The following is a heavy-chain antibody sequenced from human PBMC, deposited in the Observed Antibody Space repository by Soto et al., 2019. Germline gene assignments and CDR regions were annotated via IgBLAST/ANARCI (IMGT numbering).Heavy chain of an antibody. Sequence: GGSLRLSCAASGFTFSSYAMSWVRQAPGKGLEWVSAISGSGGSTYYADSVKGRFTISRDNSKNTLYLQMNSLRAEDTAVYYCAKDPPRAYDILTGYYLDYYYGMDVWGQGTTVTVSS. V-gene: IGHV3-23*01. J-gene: IGHJ6*02. D-gene: IGHD3-9*01. CDR2: ISGSGGST. CDR3: AKDPPRAYDILTGYYLDYYYGMDV. CDR1: GFTFSSYA.